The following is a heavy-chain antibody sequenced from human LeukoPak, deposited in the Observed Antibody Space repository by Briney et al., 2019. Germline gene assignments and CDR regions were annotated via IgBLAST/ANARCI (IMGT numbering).Heavy chain of an antibody. V-gene: IGHV3-20*04. Sequence: GGSLRLSCAASGFTFNDYGLSWVRHAPGKGLEWVSGINWNGGTAGYADSVRGRFTISRDNAKNSLYLQMNSLRAEDTAFYYCARNFGGGDRSGPFYWGQGTLVTVS. J-gene: IGHJ4*02. CDR1: GFTFNDYG. CDR2: INWNGGTA. D-gene: IGHD3-22*01. CDR3: ARNFGGGDRSGPFY.